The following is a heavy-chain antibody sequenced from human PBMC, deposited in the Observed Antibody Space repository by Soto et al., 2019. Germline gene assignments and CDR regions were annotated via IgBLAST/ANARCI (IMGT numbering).Heavy chain of an antibody. V-gene: IGHV3-33*01. Sequence: GGSLRLSCAASGFTFSSYGMHWVRQAPGKGLEWVAVIWYDGSNKYYADSVKGRFTISRDNSKNTLYLQMNSLRAEDTAVYYCARDGIAAAGTPYYYYYMDVWGKGTTVTVSS. D-gene: IGHD6-13*01. CDR2: IWYDGSNK. J-gene: IGHJ6*03. CDR1: GFTFSSYG. CDR3: ARDGIAAAGTPYYYYYMDV.